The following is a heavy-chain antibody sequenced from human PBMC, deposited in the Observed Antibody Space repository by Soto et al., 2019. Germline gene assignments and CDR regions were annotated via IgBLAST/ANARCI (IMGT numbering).Heavy chain of an antibody. CDR2: ISSSSSTI. J-gene: IGHJ4*02. CDR3: AGQWELGSEEFDY. V-gene: IGHV3-48*02. Sequence: EVQLVESGGGLVQPGGSLRLSCAASGFTFSSYSMNWVRQAPGKGLEWVSYISSSSSTIYYADSVKGRFTISRDNAKNSLYLQMNSLRDEDTAVYYCAGQWELGSEEFDYWGQGTLVTVSS. CDR1: GFTFSSYS. D-gene: IGHD1-26*01.